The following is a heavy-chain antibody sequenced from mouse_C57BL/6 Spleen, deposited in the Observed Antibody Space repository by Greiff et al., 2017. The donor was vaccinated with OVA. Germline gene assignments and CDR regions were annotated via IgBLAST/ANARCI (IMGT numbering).Heavy chain of an antibody. CDR2: ISDGGSYT. CDR3: ARGKAWFAY. J-gene: IGHJ3*01. V-gene: IGHV5-4*01. Sequence: EVHLVESGGGLVKPGGSLKLSCAASGFTFSSYAMSWVRQTPEKRLEWVATISDGGSYTYYPDNVKGRFTISGDNAKTNLYLQMSHLKSEDTAMYYCARGKAWFAYWGQGTLVTVSA. CDR1: GFTFSSYA.